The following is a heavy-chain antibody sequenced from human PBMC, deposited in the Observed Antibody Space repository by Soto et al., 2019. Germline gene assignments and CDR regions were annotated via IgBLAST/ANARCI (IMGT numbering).Heavy chain of an antibody. Sequence: EVQLLESGGGLVQPGGSLRLSCAASGFTLSSYAMTWVRQAPGKGLEWVSVISDSDNATYYADSVKGRLTISRDNSKNTLYLQLNSLRAEDTAVYYCAKGVYSSAWSESDSWGQGTLVTVSA. CDR1: GFTLSSYA. CDR3: AKGVYSSAWSESDS. CDR2: ISDSDNAT. V-gene: IGHV3-23*01. J-gene: IGHJ4*02. D-gene: IGHD6-19*01.